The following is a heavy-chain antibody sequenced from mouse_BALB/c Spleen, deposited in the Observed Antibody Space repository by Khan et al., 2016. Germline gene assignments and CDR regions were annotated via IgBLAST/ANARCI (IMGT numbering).Heavy chain of an antibody. CDR1: GYAFSSYW. Sequence: QVQLQQSGAELVRPGSLVKISCKASGYAFSSYWMIWVKQRPGQGLECIGQIYPGDGDTHYNGKVKGKATLTADKSSSTAYMQLSSLTSEDSAVYFCARRAMDYWGQGTSVTVSS. V-gene: IGHV1-80*01. CDR2: IYPGDGDT. J-gene: IGHJ4*01. CDR3: ARRAMDY.